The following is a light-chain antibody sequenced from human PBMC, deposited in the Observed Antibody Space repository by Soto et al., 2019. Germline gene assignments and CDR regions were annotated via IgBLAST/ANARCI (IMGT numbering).Light chain of an antibody. J-gene: IGKJ1*01. CDR2: AAS. CDR3: QQSYNSPQT. V-gene: IGKV1-39*01. Sequence: DIQMTQSPSSLSASVGDRVTITCRASQNINTFLNWYQRKPGEAPKLLISAASSLRSGVPSRFSGSGSGTDFTLTINSLQPEDFATYSCQQSYNSPQTFGQGTKVDIK. CDR1: QNINTF.